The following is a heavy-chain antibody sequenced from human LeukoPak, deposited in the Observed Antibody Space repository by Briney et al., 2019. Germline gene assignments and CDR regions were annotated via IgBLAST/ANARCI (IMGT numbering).Heavy chain of an antibody. CDR2: INSDGSST. J-gene: IGHJ4*02. Sequence: PGGSLRLSCAAPGFTFSSYWMHWVRQAPGKGLVWVSRINSDGSSTTHADSVKGRFTISRDNAKNTLYLQMNSLRAEDTAVYYCATCSGGSCYSWPYWGQGTLVTVSS. V-gene: IGHV3-74*01. CDR1: GFTFSSYW. CDR3: ATCSGGSCYSWPY. D-gene: IGHD2-15*01.